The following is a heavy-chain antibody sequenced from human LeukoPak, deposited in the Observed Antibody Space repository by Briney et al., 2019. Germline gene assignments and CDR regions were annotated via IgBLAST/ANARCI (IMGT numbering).Heavy chain of an antibody. D-gene: IGHD4-17*01. CDR3: ARGRYGDYGEDAFDI. V-gene: IGHV1-69*05. J-gene: IGHJ3*02. CDR2: IIPIFGTV. Sequence: SVKVSCKASGDTFSSYGIVWVRQAPGQALEWMGGIIPIFGTVKYAQRFQGRVTINTDESTSTVYMELSSLRSEDTAVYYCARGRYGDYGEDAFDIWGQGTMVTVSS. CDR1: GDTFSSYG.